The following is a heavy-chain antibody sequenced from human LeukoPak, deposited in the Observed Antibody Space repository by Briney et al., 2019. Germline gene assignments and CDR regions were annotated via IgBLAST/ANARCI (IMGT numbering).Heavy chain of an antibody. D-gene: IGHD5-18*01. CDR2: ISSSSGTI. CDR1: GFIFSNYN. Sequence: PGGSLRLSCAASGFIFSNYNMNWVRQTPGKGLEWLSYISSSSGTIYYADSVKGRFTISGDNAKNSLYLQMNSLRAEDTAVYYCARVLGYSYGYAVDYWGQGTLVTVSS. V-gene: IGHV3-48*01. J-gene: IGHJ4*02. CDR3: ARVLGYSYGYAVDY.